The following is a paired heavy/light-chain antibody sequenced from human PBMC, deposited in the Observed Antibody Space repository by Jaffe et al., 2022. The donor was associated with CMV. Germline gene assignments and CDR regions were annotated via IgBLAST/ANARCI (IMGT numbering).Light chain of an antibody. CDR2: DVS. J-gene: IGLJ2*01. V-gene: IGLV2-14*03. CDR1: SSNIGTHSS. Sequence: QSALTQPASVSGSPGQSITISCTGTSSNIGTHSSVSWYQQHPGKAPKLIIRDVSNRPSGVSNRFSGSKSGNTASLTISGLQAEDEADYHCSSNTNSNTVIFGGGTKLTVL. CDR3: SSNTNSNTVI.
Heavy chain of an antibody. J-gene: IGHJ3*01. V-gene: IGHV3-23*04. CDR2: ISGSGGTS. Sequence: QLVESGGGLVQPGGSLTLSCAASGFTFGSYAMTWVRQAPGKGLEYVSAISGSGGTSYYADSVKGRFTISRDNSRDTLYLHMTSLRAEDTALYYCAKDAFGSLADAFDVWGQGTMVTVS. D-gene: IGHD3-16*01. CDR3: AKDAFGSLADAFDV. CDR1: GFTFGSYA.